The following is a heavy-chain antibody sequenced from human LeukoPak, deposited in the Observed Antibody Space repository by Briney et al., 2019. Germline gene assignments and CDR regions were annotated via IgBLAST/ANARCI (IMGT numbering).Heavy chain of an antibody. CDR2: ISSSGSSL. J-gene: IGHJ4*02. Sequence: GGSLRLSCAASGFTFSSYEMNWVRQAPGEGLEWVSYISSSGSSLKYADSVKGRFTISRDNAKNSLYLQMDSLRAEDTAVYYCTTDHVGATVEFDSWGQGTLVTVSS. V-gene: IGHV3-48*03. CDR3: TTDHVGATVEFDS. CDR1: GFTFSSYE. D-gene: IGHD1-26*01.